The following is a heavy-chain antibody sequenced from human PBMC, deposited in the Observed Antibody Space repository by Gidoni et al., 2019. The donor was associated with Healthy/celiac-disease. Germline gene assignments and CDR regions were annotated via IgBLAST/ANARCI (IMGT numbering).Heavy chain of an antibody. CDR3: AKGGPGTYYYDSSGYYQSFDY. Sequence: QVQLVESGGGVVQPGRSLRLSCAASGFTFSSYGLHWVRQAPGKGLEWVAVISYDGSNKYYADSVKGRFTISRDNSKNTLYLQMNSLRAEDTAVYYCAKGGPGTYYYDSSGYYQSFDYWGQGTLVTVSS. D-gene: IGHD3-22*01. V-gene: IGHV3-30*18. J-gene: IGHJ4*02. CDR2: ISYDGSNK. CDR1: GFTFSSYG.